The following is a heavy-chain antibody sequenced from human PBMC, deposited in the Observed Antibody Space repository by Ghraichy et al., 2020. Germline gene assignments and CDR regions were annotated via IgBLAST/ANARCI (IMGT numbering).Heavy chain of an antibody. Sequence: GGSLRLSCAASGFTFDDYAMHWVRQAPGKGLEWVSGISWNSGNMDYADSVKGRFTISRDNAKNSLYLQMNSLRAEDTALYYCAKDYSSTSFYGMDVWGQGTPVTVSS. CDR2: ISWNSGNM. D-gene: IGHD2-2*01. J-gene: IGHJ6*02. V-gene: IGHV3-9*01. CDR1: GFTFDDYA. CDR3: AKDYSSTSFYGMDV.